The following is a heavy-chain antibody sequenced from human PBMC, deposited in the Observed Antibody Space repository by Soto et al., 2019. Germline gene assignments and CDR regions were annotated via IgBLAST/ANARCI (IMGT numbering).Heavy chain of an antibody. Sequence: PGGSLRLSCAASGFTVSSSQMTWIRQPPGTGLEWIGEINHSGSTNYNPSLKSRVTISVDTSKNQFSLKLTSVTAADTAVYYCARDKITGLFDYWGQGT. D-gene: IGHD2-8*02. V-gene: IGHV4-34*01. J-gene: IGHJ4*02. CDR1: GFTVSSSQ. CDR2: INHSGST. CDR3: ARDKITGLFDY.